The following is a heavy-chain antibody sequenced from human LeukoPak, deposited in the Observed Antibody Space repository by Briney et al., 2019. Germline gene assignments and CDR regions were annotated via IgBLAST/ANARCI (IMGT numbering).Heavy chain of an antibody. V-gene: IGHV1-24*01. J-gene: IGHJ4*02. CDR1: GYTLTKLS. D-gene: IGHD3-10*01. CDR2: FDPEDGET. CDR3: ATAAPPSYGAGSYYRFDY. Sequence: ASVKLSCKVSGYTLTKLSIHWVRHAPGKGLERMGGFDPEDGETIYAQKFQGRVTMTEDASTDTAYMELSSLRSEDTAVYYCATAAPPSYGAGSYYRFDYWGQGTLVTVSS.